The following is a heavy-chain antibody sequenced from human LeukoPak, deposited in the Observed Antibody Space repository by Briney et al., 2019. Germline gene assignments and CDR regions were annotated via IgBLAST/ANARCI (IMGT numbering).Heavy chain of an antibody. CDR1: GGSISSYF. D-gene: IGHD3-9*01. J-gene: IGHJ4*02. CDR2: IYYSGST. CDR3: ARHGDDILTGYRY. V-gene: IGHV4-59*08. Sequence: TSETLSLTCTVSGGSISSYFWSWIRQPPGKGLEWIGYIYYSGSTNYNPSLKSRVTISVDTSKNQFSLKLSSVTAADTAVYYCARHGDDILTGYRYWGQGTLVTVSS.